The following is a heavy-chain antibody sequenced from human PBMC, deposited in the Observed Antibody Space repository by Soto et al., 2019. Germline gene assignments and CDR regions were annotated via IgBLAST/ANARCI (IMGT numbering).Heavy chain of an antibody. CDR2: ISSSGLQT. Sequence: PGGSLRLSCAASGFTFNDYDMSWIRQVPGKGLEWVSYISSSGLQTSYAESVTGRFTISRYNAKNSLYLQMNSLRAEDTAVYYCAIATAAAAPFQNYYYYGMDVWGQGTTVTVSS. CDR1: GFTFNDYD. J-gene: IGHJ6*02. D-gene: IGHD6-13*01. CDR3: AIATAAAAPFQNYYYYGMDV. V-gene: IGHV3-11*05.